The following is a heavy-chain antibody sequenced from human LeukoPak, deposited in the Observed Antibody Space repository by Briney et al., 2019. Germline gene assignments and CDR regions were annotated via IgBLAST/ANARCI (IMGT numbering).Heavy chain of an antibody. V-gene: IGHV1-8*01. Sequence: ASVKVSCKTSGYNFTSYDINWVRQATGQGPEWMGWMNPSRGNTGYAQNFQGRLDLTRNIALTTAYTELSSLTSEDTATYYCVRAAQEGRDSLTGLQTGNWFDPWGLGTLVTVSS. CDR2: MNPSRGNT. D-gene: IGHD3-9*01. CDR3: VRAAQEGRDSLTGLQTGNWFDP. J-gene: IGHJ5*02. CDR1: GYNFTSYD.